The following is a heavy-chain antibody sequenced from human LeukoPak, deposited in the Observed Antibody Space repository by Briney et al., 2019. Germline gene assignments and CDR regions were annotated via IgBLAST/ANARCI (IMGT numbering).Heavy chain of an antibody. D-gene: IGHD4-17*01. V-gene: IGHV3-23*01. Sequence: GGSLRLSCAASGFTFKNYAMAWVRQAPGKGLEGVSSVSGNGGGTYYADSVKGHSTISRDNSKNTLYLQMNSLRAEDTAVYYCAKHLTSVTTNFEYWGQGTLVTISS. CDR1: GFTFKNYA. J-gene: IGHJ4*02. CDR3: AKHLTSVTTNFEY. CDR2: VSGNGGGT.